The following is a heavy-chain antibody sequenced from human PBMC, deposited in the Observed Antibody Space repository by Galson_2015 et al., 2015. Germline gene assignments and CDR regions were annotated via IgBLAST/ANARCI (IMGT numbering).Heavy chain of an antibody. CDR1: GYTFNNYG. V-gene: IGHV1-18*01. Sequence: SVKVSCKASGYTFNNYGINWVRQAPGQGLEWMGWISGYNDNTKYAQKLQGRVTMTTDTSTSKAYMELKSLRSDDTAVYYCATYEVGAYASPLDIWGHGTLVTVSS. D-gene: IGHD4-17*01. J-gene: IGHJ3*02. CDR3: ATYEVGAYASPLDI. CDR2: ISGYNDNT.